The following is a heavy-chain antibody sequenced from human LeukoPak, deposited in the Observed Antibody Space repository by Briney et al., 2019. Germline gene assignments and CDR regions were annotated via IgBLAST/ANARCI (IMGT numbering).Heavy chain of an antibody. CDR3: ARHLVPPYYGILTGYYSNDAFDI. CDR2: IYPGDSDT. D-gene: IGHD3-9*01. Sequence: GESLKISCKGSGYSFTSYWIGWVRQMPGKGLEWMGIIYPGDSDTRHSPSFQGQVTISADKSISTAYLQWSSLKASDTAMYYCARHLVPPYYGILTGYYSNDAFDIWGQGTMVTVSS. CDR1: GYSFTSYW. V-gene: IGHV5-51*01. J-gene: IGHJ3*02.